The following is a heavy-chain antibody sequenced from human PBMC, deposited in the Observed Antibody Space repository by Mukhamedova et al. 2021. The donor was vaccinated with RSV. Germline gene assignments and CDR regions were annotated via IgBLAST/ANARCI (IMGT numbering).Heavy chain of an antibody. CDR3: AKVLGSHCTTTSCYPPYYGMDV. J-gene: IGHJ6*02. Sequence: GLEWVSAISGSGGDKYYADSVKGRFSISRDNAKNMVYLQMSSLRDDDTALYYCAKVLGSHCTTTSCYPPYYGMDVLGQGTTVRVS. D-gene: IGHD2-2*01. CDR2: ISGSGGDK. V-gene: IGHV3-23*01.